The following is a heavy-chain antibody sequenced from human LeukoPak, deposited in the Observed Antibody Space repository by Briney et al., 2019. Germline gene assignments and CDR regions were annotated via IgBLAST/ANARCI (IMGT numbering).Heavy chain of an antibody. V-gene: IGHV3-53*01. D-gene: IGHD1-26*01. CDR2: IYSGGST. Sequence: PGGSLRLSCAASGFTVSSNYMSWVRQAPGKGLEWVSVIYSGGSTYYADSVKGRFTISRDNSKNTLYLQMNSLRAEDTAVYYCATGTGGSYYYFDYWGQGTLVTVSS. CDR3: ATGTGGSYYYFDY. J-gene: IGHJ4*02. CDR1: GFTVSSNY.